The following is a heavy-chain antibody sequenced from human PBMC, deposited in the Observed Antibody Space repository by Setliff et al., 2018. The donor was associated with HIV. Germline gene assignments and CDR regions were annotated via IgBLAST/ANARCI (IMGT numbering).Heavy chain of an antibody. CDR3: ARAQWVIPGAMRGSDALDI. CDR1: GFSFRSYG. V-gene: IGHV3-33*03. CDR2: IWFDASYK. D-gene: IGHD2-2*01. J-gene: IGHJ3*02. Sequence: GSLRLSCAASGFSFRSYGMHWVRQAPGKGLEWVAVIWFDASYKYHADSVEGRFTISRDNSKNTLYLQMNNLSADDTAVYYCARAQWVIPGAMRGSDALDIWGQGTTVTVSS.